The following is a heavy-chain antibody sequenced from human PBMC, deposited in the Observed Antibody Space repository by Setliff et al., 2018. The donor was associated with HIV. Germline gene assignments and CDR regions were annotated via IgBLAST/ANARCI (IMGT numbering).Heavy chain of an antibody. CDR3: ARDRMPMASWVPDK. Sequence: SETLSLTCTVSGGSISSYYWSWIRLPAGKGLEWIGRIYSSGSTNYNPSLKSRLTMSVDMTKNQFSLKLSSVTAADTAVYYCARDRMPMASWVPDKWGQGTLVTVSS. CDR2: IYSSGST. D-gene: IGHD2-2*01. CDR1: GGSISSYY. J-gene: IGHJ4*02. V-gene: IGHV4-4*07.